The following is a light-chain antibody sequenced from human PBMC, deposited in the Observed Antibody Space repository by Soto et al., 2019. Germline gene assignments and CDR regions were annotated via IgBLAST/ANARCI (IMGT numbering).Light chain of an antibody. CDR2: GAS. CDR1: QSVSSNY. Sequence: EIVLTQSPGTLSLSPGERSTLSCRTSQSVSSNYLAWYQQKPGQAPRLLIYGASSRATGIPARFSGSGSGTDFNLTISSLEPDDFAVYYCQQRSSWPRITFGQGTRLEIK. J-gene: IGKJ5*01. V-gene: IGKV3D-20*02. CDR3: QQRSSWPRIT.